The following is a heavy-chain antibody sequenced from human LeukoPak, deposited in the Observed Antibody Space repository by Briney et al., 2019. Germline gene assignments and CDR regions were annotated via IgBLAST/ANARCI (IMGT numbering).Heavy chain of an antibody. D-gene: IGHD5-24*01. CDR2: IYPGDSDT. Sequence: GESLKISCKASGYSFTNYWIGWVRQMPGKGLEWMGIIYPGDSDTRYSPSFQGQVTISADKSISTAYLQWSSLKASDTAMYYCARQKGRDGYNWSYWGQGTLVTVSS. CDR3: ARQKGRDGYNWSY. V-gene: IGHV5-51*01. J-gene: IGHJ4*02. CDR1: GYSFTNYW.